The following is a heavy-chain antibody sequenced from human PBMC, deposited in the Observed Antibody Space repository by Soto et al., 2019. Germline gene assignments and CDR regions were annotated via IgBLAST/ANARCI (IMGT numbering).Heavy chain of an antibody. CDR2: IIPILGIA. Sequence: ASVKVSCKASGGTFSSYTISWVRQAPGQGLEWMGRIIPILGIANYAQKFQGRVTITADKSTSTAYMELSSLRSEDTAVYYCARGRCSGGSCYSESDYYYYMDVWGKGTTVTVSS. CDR1: GGTFSSYT. D-gene: IGHD2-15*01. J-gene: IGHJ6*03. CDR3: ARGRCSGGSCYSESDYYYYMDV. V-gene: IGHV1-69*02.